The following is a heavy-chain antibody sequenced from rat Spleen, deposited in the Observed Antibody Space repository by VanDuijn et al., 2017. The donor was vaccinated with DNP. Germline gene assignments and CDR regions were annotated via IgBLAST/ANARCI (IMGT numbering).Heavy chain of an antibody. J-gene: IGHJ4*01. Sequence: EVQLVESGGGLVQPGRSLKLSCAASGFTFSDYYMAWVRQAPTTGLEWVAYISYDGGSTYYGDSVKGRFTISRNNAKSTLYLQMDSLRSEDTATYYCARVGLNWELGDAWGQVTSVTVSS. CDR1: GFTFSDYY. V-gene: IGHV5-20*01. CDR2: ISYDGGST. D-gene: IGHD5-1*01. CDR3: ARVGLNWELGDA.